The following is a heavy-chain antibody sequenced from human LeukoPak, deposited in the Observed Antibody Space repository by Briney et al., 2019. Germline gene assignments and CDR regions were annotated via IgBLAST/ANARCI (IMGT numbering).Heavy chain of an antibody. J-gene: IGHJ4*02. Sequence: SETLSLTCAVSGVSISSSEWWIWVRRPPGQGLEWIGEIHRDGRTRYNPSLKSRVTMSMDYSKNQFSLSVTSVTAADTAVYYCVRRGYCSGVRCYTFDHWGQGTLVTAAS. CDR3: VRRGYCSGVRCYTFDH. D-gene: IGHD2-15*01. CDR2: IHRDGRT. CDR1: GVSISSSEW. V-gene: IGHV4-4*02.